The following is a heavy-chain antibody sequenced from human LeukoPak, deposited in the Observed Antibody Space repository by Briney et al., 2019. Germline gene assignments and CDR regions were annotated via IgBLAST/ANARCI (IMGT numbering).Heavy chain of an antibody. V-gene: IGHV1-46*01. CDR1: GYTFTSYY. D-gene: IGHD3-9*01. J-gene: IGHJ5*02. CDR3: ARGPSDFDWLLRFDP. CDR2: INPSGGST. Sequence: ASVKVSCKASGYTFTSYYMHWVRQAPGQGLEWMGIINPSGGSTSYAQKFQGRVAMTRDTSTSTVYMELSSLRSEDTAVYYCARGPSDFDWLLRFDPWGQGTLVTVSS.